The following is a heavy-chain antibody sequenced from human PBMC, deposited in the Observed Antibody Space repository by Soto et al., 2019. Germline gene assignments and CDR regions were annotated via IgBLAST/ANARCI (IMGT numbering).Heavy chain of an antibody. CDR3: ASGTVEKLYGYYFDY. D-gene: IGHD3-16*02. CDR2: NSAYTGNT. J-gene: IGHJ4*02. Sequence: QVQLVQSGAKVKKPGASVKVSCKASGSTFSGQVITWGRPAPGQGLEWMGGNSAYTGNTHNAQNFQGRFTLTTDTSTSTAYTELRSMMSHDTALYYCASGTVEKLYGYYFDYWGPGTLVTVSS. CDR1: GSTFSGQV. V-gene: IGHV1-18*01.